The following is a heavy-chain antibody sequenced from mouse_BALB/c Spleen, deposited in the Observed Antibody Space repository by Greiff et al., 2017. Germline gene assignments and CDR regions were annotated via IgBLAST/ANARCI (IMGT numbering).Heavy chain of an antibody. CDR2: ISSGSSTI. D-gene: IGHD2-1*01. CDR1: GFTFSSFG. CDR3: ARRDGNYVRYYAMDY. Sequence: EVKLMESGGGLVQPGGSRKLSCAASGFTFSSFGMHWVRQAPEKGLEWVAYISSGSSTIYYADTVKGRFTISRDNPKNTLFLQMTSLRSEDTAMYYCARRDGNYVRYYAMDYWGQGTSVTVSS. V-gene: IGHV5-17*02. J-gene: IGHJ4*01.